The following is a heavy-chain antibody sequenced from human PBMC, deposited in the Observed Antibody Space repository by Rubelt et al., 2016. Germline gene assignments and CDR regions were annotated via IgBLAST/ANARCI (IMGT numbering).Heavy chain of an antibody. CDR1: GFTVSSNY. CDR3: AKKFTGWYKGDGFDV. Sequence: EVQLVESGGGLIQPGGSLRLSCAASGFTVSSNYMSWVRQAPGTGLEWVSGISGSGGSTYYADSVKGRFTISRDNSKKTLVLKMNTLRAEDTAVYYCAKKFTGWYKGDGFDVWGQGTMVTVSS. V-gene: IGHV3-23*04. CDR2: ISGSGGST. J-gene: IGHJ3*01. D-gene: IGHD6-19*01.